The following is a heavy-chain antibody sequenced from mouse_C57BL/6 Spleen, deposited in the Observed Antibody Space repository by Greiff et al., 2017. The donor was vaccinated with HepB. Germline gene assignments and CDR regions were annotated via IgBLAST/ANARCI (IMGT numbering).Heavy chain of an antibody. CDR1: GFTFTDYY. CDR2: IRNKANGYTT. Sequence: EVQLQESGGGLVQPGGSLSLSCAASGFTFTDYYMSWVRQPPGKALEWLGFIRNKANGYTTEYSASVKGRFTISRDNSQSILYLQMNALRAEDSATYYCARYGGDYDYFYYAMDYWGQGTSVTVSS. D-gene: IGHD2-4*01. CDR3: ARYGGDYDYFYYAMDY. J-gene: IGHJ4*01. V-gene: IGHV7-3*01.